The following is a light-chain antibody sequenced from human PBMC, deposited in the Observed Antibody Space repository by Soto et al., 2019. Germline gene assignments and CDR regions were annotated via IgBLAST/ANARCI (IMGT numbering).Light chain of an antibody. Sequence: DIQMTQSPSTLSASVGDRVTITCRASQNINSWLAWYQQKPGKAPKFLIYDASSLESVVPSRFSGSGSGTEFTLTISSLQPDDFATYYCQHYNSYLWTFGQGTKVEIQ. CDR3: QHYNSYLWT. V-gene: IGKV1-5*01. J-gene: IGKJ1*01. CDR1: QNINSW. CDR2: DAS.